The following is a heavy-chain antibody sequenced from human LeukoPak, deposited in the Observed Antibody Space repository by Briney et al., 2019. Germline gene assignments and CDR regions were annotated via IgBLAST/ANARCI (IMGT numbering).Heavy chain of an antibody. CDR3: AKDHRGGRDWLTAAVYYSGMDV. CDR1: GFTFTSSA. V-gene: IGHV1-58*01. CDR2: IVVGSDNT. Sequence: GTSVNSSCKSSGFTFTSSAVQWVRHARGQRHEWIGWIVVGSDNTNYAQKFQERVTITGDMHTSNDYLEHNRLRAEDTALHYCAKDHRGGRDWLTAAVYYSGMDVGGRGTRV. J-gene: IGHJ6*01. D-gene: IGHD2-21*01.